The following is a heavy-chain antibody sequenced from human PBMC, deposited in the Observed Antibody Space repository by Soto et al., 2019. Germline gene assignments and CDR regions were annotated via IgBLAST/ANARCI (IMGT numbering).Heavy chain of an antibody. Sequence: GGSLRLSCAASAFTFSNYWMSWVRQAPGKGLEWVANIKQDGSEKYYVDSVEGRFTISRDNAKNSLYLQMNSLGAEDTAVYYCARSSGAAFDYWGQGTLVTVSS. CDR2: IKQDGSEK. V-gene: IGHV3-7*01. CDR1: AFTFSNYW. D-gene: IGHD3-22*01. J-gene: IGHJ4*02. CDR3: ARSSGAAFDY.